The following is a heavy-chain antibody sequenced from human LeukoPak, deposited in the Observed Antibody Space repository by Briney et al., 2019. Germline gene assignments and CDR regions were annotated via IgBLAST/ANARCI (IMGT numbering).Heavy chain of an antibody. J-gene: IGHJ5*02. Sequence: ASVKVSCKASGYTFTNYGISWVRQAPGQGREWMGWISANNGNTNYAQKLQGRVTMTRDTSTSTVYMELRSLTSDDTAVYYCTRVVVGATNWFDPWGQGTLVTVS. CDR2: ISANNGNT. CDR1: GYTFTNYG. D-gene: IGHD2-15*01. CDR3: TRVVVGATNWFDP. V-gene: IGHV1-18*01.